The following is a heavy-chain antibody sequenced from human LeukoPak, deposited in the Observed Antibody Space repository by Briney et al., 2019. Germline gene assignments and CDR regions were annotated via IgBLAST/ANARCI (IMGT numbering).Heavy chain of an antibody. D-gene: IGHD2-15*01. V-gene: IGHV3-7*01. J-gene: IGHJ5*02. CDR1: GFTFRSYW. Sequence: GGSLRLSCAASGFTFRSYWMSWVRQAPGKGLEWVANMKLDGSEEYYVDSVKGRFTISSDNAKNSLYLQMNSLRVDDTAVYYCARWARYCSSGSCHSWFDPWGQGTLVTVSS. CDR2: MKLDGSEE. CDR3: ARWARYCSSGSCHSWFDP.